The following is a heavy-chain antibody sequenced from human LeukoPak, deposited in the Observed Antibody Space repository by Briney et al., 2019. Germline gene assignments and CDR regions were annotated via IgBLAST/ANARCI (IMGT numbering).Heavy chain of an antibody. Sequence: MTSETLSLTCTVSGGPITSGTYYWSWIRQPAGKGLDWIGRIYASGITNYNPSLKSRVTISVDTSKNQFSLKLSSVTAADTAVYYCAREGTYYDTLTGYYQDMAWFDPWGQGTLVTVSS. CDR2: IYASGIT. CDR1: GGPITSGTYY. D-gene: IGHD3-9*01. V-gene: IGHV4-61*02. J-gene: IGHJ5*02. CDR3: AREGTYYDTLTGYYQDMAWFDP.